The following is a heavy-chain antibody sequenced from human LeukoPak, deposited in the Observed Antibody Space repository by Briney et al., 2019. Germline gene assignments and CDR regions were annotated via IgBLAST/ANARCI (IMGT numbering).Heavy chain of an antibody. Sequence: SETLSLTCAVSVGSFSIYHWSWIRQPPGKGLEWIGEINRSGSTHYNPSLNSRVTISVDASKNHFSLELSSVTAADTAVYFCARSGETTIAYLDWGQGTLVTVSS. CDR3: ARSGETTIAYLD. V-gene: IGHV4-34*01. J-gene: IGHJ4*02. D-gene: IGHD1/OR15-1a*01. CDR2: INRSGST. CDR1: VGSFSIYH.